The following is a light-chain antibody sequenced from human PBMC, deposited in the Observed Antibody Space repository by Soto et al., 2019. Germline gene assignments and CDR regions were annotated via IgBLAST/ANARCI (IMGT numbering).Light chain of an antibody. CDR1: QSVSSSF. Sequence: EIVLTQSPGTLSLSPGERATLSCRASQSVSSSFLAWYQQKPGQAHRLLIYGASSRATGIPDRFSGSGSGTDFTLTISRLEPEDLAVYYCQQYGSSPRTFGQGTKVEI. J-gene: IGKJ1*01. CDR2: GAS. V-gene: IGKV3-20*01. CDR3: QQYGSSPRT.